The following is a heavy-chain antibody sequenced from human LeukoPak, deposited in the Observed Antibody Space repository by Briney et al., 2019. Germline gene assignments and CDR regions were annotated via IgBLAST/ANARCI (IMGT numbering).Heavy chain of an antibody. CDR3: ARGSTSDWPLDH. CDR1: GYTFSDYA. CDR2: IDAGNGDT. V-gene: IGHV1-3*01. Sequence: ASVKVSCKASGYTFSDYAVHWVRQAPGQRFEWMGRIDAGNGDTRYSQKFQGRVTITRDTSASTAYIELRRLRSEDTAMYYCARGSTSDWPLDHWGQETLVTISS. D-gene: IGHD2-2*01. J-gene: IGHJ4*02.